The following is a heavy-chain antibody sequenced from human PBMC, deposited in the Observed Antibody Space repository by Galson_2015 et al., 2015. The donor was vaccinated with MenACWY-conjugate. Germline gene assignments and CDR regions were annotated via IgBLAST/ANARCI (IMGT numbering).Heavy chain of an antibody. CDR2: IRSKAYGGAT. Sequence: SLRLSCATSGFTFGDYAMSWFRQAPGKGLEWVGFIRSKAYGGATEYAASVKGRFTISRDDSKSIAYLQMNSLKTEDTAVYYCSPSYMHPFGYWGQGTLVTVSS. CDR1: GFTFGDYA. D-gene: IGHD1-26*01. V-gene: IGHV3-49*03. CDR3: SPSYMHPFGY. J-gene: IGHJ4*02.